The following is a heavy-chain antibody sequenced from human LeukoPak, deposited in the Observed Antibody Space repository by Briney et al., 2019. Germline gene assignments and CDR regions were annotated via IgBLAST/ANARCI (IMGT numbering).Heavy chain of an antibody. D-gene: IGHD6-6*01. CDR3: AREQGGVAARPEYYYYMDV. V-gene: IGHV1-24*01. CDR2: FDPEDGET. J-gene: IGHJ6*03. Sequence: AASVKVSCKVSGYTLTELSMHWVRQAPGEGLEWMGGFDPEDGETIYAQKFQGRVTMTEDTSTDTAYMELSSLRSEDTAVYYCAREQGGVAARPEYYYYMDVWGKGTTVTVSS. CDR1: GYTLTELS.